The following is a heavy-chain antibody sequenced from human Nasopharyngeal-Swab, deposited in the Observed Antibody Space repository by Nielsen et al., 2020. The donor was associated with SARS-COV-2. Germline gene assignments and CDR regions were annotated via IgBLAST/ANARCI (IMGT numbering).Heavy chain of an antibody. CDR2: IKKDGSEK. J-gene: IGHJ6*02. CDR3: ARDSKPGGGYYSLYYYNYYGMDV. D-gene: IGHD3-22*01. Sequence: GESLKISCAASGFTFSSYWMSWVRQAPGKGLEWVANIKKDGSEKYYVDSVKGRFTISRDNAKNSLYLQMNSLRAEDTAVYYCARDSKPGGGYYSLYYYNYYGMDVWGQGTTVTVSS. V-gene: IGHV3-7*01. CDR1: GFTFSSYW.